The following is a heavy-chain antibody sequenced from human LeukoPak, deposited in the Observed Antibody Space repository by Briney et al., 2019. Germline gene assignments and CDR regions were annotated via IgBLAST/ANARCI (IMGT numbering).Heavy chain of an antibody. Sequence: SETLSLTCAVYGGSFSGYYWSWIRQPPGKGLEWTGEINHSGSTNYNPSLKSRVTISVDTSKNQFSLKLSSVTAADTAVYYCARVGVVVVPAARNYYYYYMDVWGKGTTVTVSS. D-gene: IGHD2-2*01. CDR1: GGSFSGYY. V-gene: IGHV4-34*01. CDR3: ARVGVVVVPAARNYYYYYMDV. CDR2: INHSGST. J-gene: IGHJ6*03.